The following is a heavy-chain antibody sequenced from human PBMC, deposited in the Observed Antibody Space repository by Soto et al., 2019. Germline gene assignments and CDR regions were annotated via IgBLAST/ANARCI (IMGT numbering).Heavy chain of an antibody. CDR2: IIPIFGTA. J-gene: IGHJ6*02. D-gene: IGHD3-16*01. CDR1: GGTFSSYA. V-gene: IGHV1-69*01. CDR3: ARDPAGGPQYYYYGIDV. Sequence: QVQLVQSGAEVKKPGASVKVSCKASGGTFSSYAISWVRQAPGQGLEWMGGIIPIFGTANSAQKFQGRVTITADETTSTAYLELGSLSSVDTAWYYCARDPAGGPQYYYYGIDVWGQGTTVNGS.